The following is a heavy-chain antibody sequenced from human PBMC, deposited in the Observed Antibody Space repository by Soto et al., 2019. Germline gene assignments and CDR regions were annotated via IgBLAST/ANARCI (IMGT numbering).Heavy chain of an antibody. J-gene: IGHJ4*02. CDR2: IYYSGTT. V-gene: IGHV4-31*03. Sequence: ALSGKCIVFGGPIIIKNNYWSWIRQHPGKVLEWIGYIYYSGTTYYSPSLQSRVTISVDTSKNQFSLKLSSVTAADTAVHYCARDFSGYGSIDYWGLGTLVT. D-gene: IGHD2-2*01. CDR1: GGPIIIKNNY. CDR3: ARDFSGYGSIDY.